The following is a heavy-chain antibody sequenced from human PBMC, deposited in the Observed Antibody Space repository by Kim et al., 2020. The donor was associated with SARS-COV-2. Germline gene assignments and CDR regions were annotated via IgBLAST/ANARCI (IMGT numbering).Heavy chain of an antibody. CDR2: GTT. V-gene: IGHV3-53*01. J-gene: IGHJ4*02. CDR3: ARGMTTGNY. D-gene: IGHD4-17*01. Sequence: GTTYYADSVKGRSNITRDNPRNTLYLQMNSLSAEDTAVYYCARGMTTGNYWGQGTLVTVSS.